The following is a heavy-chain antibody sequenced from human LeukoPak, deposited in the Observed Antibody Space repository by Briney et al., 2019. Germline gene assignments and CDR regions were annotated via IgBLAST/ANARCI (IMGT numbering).Heavy chain of an antibody. Sequence: GGSLRLSCAASGFTFSNYAMNWVRQAPGKGLEWVSLISSSGENAYYADSVRGRFTISRDKSKNTVSLQMNSLRGEDTAVYYCAKVRGYSGYGDFDYWGQGTLVTVSS. D-gene: IGHD5-12*01. J-gene: IGHJ4*02. CDR1: GFTFSNYA. CDR3: AKVRGYSGYGDFDY. V-gene: IGHV3-23*01. CDR2: ISSSGENA.